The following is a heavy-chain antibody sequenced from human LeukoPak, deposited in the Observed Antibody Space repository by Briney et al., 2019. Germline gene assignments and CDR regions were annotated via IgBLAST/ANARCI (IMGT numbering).Heavy chain of an antibody. D-gene: IGHD4-17*01. CDR2: IYYTGST. J-gene: IGHJ3*02. CDR1: GGSISSYF. V-gene: IGHV4-59*01. Sequence: PSETLSPTCTVSGGSISSYFWSWIRQPPGKGLEWIGRIYYTGSTNYNPSLKSHFTISVDTSKNQFSLKLSSVSAADTAVYYCARDLRGDYGAFDIWGQGTMVTVSS. CDR3: ARDLRGDYGAFDI.